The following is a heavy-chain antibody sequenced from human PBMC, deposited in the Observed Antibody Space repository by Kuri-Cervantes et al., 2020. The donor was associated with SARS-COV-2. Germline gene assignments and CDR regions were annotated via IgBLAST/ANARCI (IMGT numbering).Heavy chain of an antibody. Sequence: GSLRLSCTVSGGSISSHYWSWIRQPPGKGLEWIGYIYYSGSTNYNPSLKSRVTISVDTSKNQFSLKLSSVTAADTAVYYCARVSYDILTGYYLSPTFDYWGQGTLVTDSS. CDR1: GGSISSHY. J-gene: IGHJ4*02. V-gene: IGHV4-59*11. CDR2: IYYSGST. CDR3: ARVSYDILTGYYLSPTFDY. D-gene: IGHD3-9*01.